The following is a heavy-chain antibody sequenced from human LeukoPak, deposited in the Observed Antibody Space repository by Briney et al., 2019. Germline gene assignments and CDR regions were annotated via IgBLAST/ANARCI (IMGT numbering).Heavy chain of an antibody. J-gene: IGHJ5*02. CDR2: ISAYNGNT. CDR1: GYTFTSYG. CDR3: ARRSSWYSGLDNWFDP. V-gene: IGHV1-18*01. D-gene: IGHD6-13*01. Sequence: ASVKVSCKASGYTFTSYGISWVRQAPGQGLEWMGWISAYNGNTNYAQKLQGRVTMTTDTSTSTAHMELRSLRSDDTAVYYCARRSSWYSGLDNWFDPWGQGTLVTVSS.